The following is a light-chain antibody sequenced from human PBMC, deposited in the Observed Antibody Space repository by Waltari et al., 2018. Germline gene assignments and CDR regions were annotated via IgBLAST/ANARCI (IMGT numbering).Light chain of an antibody. CDR3: SSYAGSTL. CDR1: SSDVGGYDY. V-gene: IGLV2-8*01. CDR2: EVS. Sequence: QSALTQPPSASGSPGQSVTISCTGTSSDVGGYDYVSWYQQHPGKAPKLIIYEVSERPSGVPDRFSGAKSGNTASLTVSGLQPEEEADYYCSSYAGSTLFGGGTKLTVL. J-gene: IGLJ2*01.